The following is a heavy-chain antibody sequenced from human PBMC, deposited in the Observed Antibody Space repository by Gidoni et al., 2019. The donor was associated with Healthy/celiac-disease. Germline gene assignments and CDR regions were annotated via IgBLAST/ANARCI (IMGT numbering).Heavy chain of an antibody. V-gene: IGHV3-30*18. D-gene: IGHD6-13*01. CDR1: GFTFSSYG. Sequence: QVQLVESGGGVVQPGRSLRLSCAASGFTFSSYGMHWVRQAPGKGLEWVAVISYDGSNKYYADSVKGRFTISRDNSKNTLYLQMNSLRAEDTAVDYCAKGKLRIAAAGTTDYWGQGTLVTVSS. CDR3: AKGKLRIAAAGTTDY. CDR2: ISYDGSNK. J-gene: IGHJ4*02.